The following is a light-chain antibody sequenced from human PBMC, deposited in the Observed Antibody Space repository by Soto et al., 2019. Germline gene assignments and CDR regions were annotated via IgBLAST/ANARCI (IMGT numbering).Light chain of an antibody. Sequence: EIVMTQSPATLSVSPGERATLSCRASQSVSSNLAWYPQKPGQAPRLLIYGASPRATGIPARFSGSGSGTEFTLTISSLQSEDFAVYYCQQYNNWPPMAFGQGTKVEIK. CDR1: QSVSSN. V-gene: IGKV3-15*01. J-gene: IGKJ1*01. CDR3: QQYNNWPPMA. CDR2: GAS.